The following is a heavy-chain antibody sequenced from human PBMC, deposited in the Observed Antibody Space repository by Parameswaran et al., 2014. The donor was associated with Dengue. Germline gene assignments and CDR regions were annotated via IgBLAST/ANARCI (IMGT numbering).Heavy chain of an antibody. CDR3: ARDRRAWGGTTVVTPYYYYGMDV. CDR2: ISSSSSYT. Sequence: RWIRQPPGKGLEWVSYISSSSSYTNYADSVKGRFTISRDNAKNSLYLQMTSLRAEDTAVYYCARDRRAWGGTTVVTPYYYYGMDVWGQGTTVTVSS. J-gene: IGHJ6*02. D-gene: IGHD4-23*01. V-gene: IGHV3-11*05.